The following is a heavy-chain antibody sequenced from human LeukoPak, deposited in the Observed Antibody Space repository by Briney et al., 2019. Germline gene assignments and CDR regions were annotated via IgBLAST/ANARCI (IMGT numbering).Heavy chain of an antibody. CDR1: GGSISSTNW. V-gene: IGHV4-4*02. CDR2: IYHSGST. J-gene: IGHJ4*02. CDR3: ARALFRYSGYDEPFDY. D-gene: IGHD5-12*01. Sequence: SGTLSLTCAVSGGSISSTNWWNWVRQPPGKGLEWVAEIYHSGSTSYNPSLKSRVTISIDKSKNQFSLKLNSVTAADTAVYYCARALFRYSGYDEPFDYWGQGTLVTVSS.